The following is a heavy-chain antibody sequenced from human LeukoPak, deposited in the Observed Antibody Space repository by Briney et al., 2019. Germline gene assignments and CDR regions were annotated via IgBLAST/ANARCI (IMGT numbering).Heavy chain of an antibody. V-gene: IGHV4-34*01. Sequence: SETLSLTCAVYGGSFSGYYWSWIRQPPGKGLEWIGEINHSGSTNYNPSLKSRVTISVDTSKNQFSLKLSSVTAADTAVYYCARGGPRVAVAAPAVIGFDPWGQGTLVTVSS. D-gene: IGHD6-19*01. CDR1: GGSFSGYY. CDR3: ARGGPRVAVAAPAVIGFDP. CDR2: INHSGST. J-gene: IGHJ5*02.